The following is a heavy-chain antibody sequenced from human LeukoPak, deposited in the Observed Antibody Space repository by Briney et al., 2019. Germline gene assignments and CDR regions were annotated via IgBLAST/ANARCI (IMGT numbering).Heavy chain of an antibody. D-gene: IGHD6-19*01. CDR3: ARSWGGQWLVRQRDWYFDL. CDR2: INHSGST. Sequence: SETLSLTCAVYGGSFSGYFWTWIRQPPGKGLEWIGEINHSGSTNYNPSLKSRVTISVDTSKNQFSLKLSSVTAADTAVYYCARSWGGQWLVRQRDWYFDLWGRGTLVTVSS. V-gene: IGHV4-34*01. CDR1: GGSFSGYF. J-gene: IGHJ2*01.